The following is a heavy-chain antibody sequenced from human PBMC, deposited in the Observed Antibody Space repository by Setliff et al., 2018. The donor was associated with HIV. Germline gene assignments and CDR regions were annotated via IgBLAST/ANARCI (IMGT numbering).Heavy chain of an antibody. CDR2: INHSGRT. CDR3: AREVQFSATTYYYYYMDD. D-gene: IGHD1-1*01. V-gene: IGHV4-34*01. J-gene: IGHJ6*03. CDR1: GGSFSGYY. Sequence: SETLSLTCAVYGGSFSGYYWTWIRQPPGKGLEWIGQINHSGRTNYNPSLNSLVTLSVDTSKNQFSLKVTSVTAADTAVYYCAREVQFSATTYYYYYMDDWGRGTTVTVSS.